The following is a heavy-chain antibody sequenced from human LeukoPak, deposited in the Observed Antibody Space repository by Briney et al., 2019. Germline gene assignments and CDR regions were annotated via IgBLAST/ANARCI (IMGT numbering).Heavy chain of an antibody. CDR3: TRDSYGYRPDNGFDV. J-gene: IGHJ6*02. V-gene: IGHV3-23*01. D-gene: IGHD5-24*01. CDR1: GFTFSSYA. CDR2: ISGSGGST. Sequence: AGGSLRLSCAASGFTFSSYAMSWVRQAPGKGLEWVSAISGSGGSTYYADSVKGRFTISRDNSKNTLYLQMNSLRAEDTAVYYCTRDSYGYRPDNGFDVWGQGTTVTVSS.